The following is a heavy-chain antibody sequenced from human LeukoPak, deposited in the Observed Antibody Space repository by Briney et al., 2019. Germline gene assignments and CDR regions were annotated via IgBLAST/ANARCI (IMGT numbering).Heavy chain of an antibody. D-gene: IGHD3-3*01. CDR1: GYTFTSYY. CDR2: INPSGGST. V-gene: IGHV1-46*01. J-gene: IGHJ5*02. Sequence: ASVKVSCKASGYTFTSYYMHWVRQAPGQGLEWMGIINPSGGSTSYAQKFQGRVTMTRDTSTSTVYMELSSLRSEVTAVYYCARDAVYYDFWSGYHSWFDPWGQGTLVTVSS. CDR3: ARDAVYYDFWSGYHSWFDP.